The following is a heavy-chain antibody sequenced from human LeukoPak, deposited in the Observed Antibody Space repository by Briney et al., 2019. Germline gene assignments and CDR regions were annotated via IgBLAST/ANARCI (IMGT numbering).Heavy chain of an antibody. CDR3: ARTHADAFDI. D-gene: IGHD2-2*01. CDR2: IYYSGST. V-gene: IGHV4-59*07. CDR1: GGSTFGYY. J-gene: IGHJ3*02. Sequence: SDTLSLTCTVSGGSTFGYYWSWLRQPPGKGLEWIGYIYYSGSTNHNPSLKSRVTISVDTSKNQFSLNLSSVTAADTAVYYCARTHADAFDIWGQGTMVTVSS.